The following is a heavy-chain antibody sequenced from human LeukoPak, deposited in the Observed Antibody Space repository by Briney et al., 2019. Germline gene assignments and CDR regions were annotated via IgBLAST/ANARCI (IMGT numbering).Heavy chain of an antibody. CDR1: GYTFIDYY. D-gene: IGHD3-22*01. J-gene: IGHJ5*02. CDR3: ARDHTYYYDSSGSRNWFDP. Sequence: GASVKVSCKASGYTFIDYYLHWVRQAPGQGLEWMGWINPNTDGTNYAQKFQGRVTMTRDTSISTAYMDLNRLRSDDTAVYYCARDHTYYYDSSGSRNWFDPWGQGTLVTVSS. CDR2: INPNTDGT. V-gene: IGHV1-2*02.